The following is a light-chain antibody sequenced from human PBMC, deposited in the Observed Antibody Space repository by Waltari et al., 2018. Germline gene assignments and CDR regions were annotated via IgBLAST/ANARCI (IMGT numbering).Light chain of an antibody. V-gene: IGLV7-46*01. J-gene: IGLJ2*01. CDR2: DTS. Sequence: QAVVTQEPSLTVAPGETVTLTCASNTGAVTSGPYPYWFQQKPGHAPRTLIYDTSNKHSWTPARFSGSLLGDKAALILSGAQPEDEAEYYCLLSYSGAWVFGGGTKLTVL. CDR3: LLSYSGAWV. CDR1: TGAVTSGPY.